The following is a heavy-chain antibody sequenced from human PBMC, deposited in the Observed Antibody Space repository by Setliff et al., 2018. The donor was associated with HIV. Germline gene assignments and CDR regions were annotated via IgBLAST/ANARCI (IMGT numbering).Heavy chain of an antibody. CDR3: ARHEGYNDFLTGYFRYKWYDP. V-gene: IGHV4-59*08. D-gene: IGHD3-9*01. Sequence: PSETLSLTCTVSGGSISSYYWSWVRQAPGKALESIASIYSGGSAIYHPSLKSRVTISVDTSKNQFSLKLSSVTAADTAVYYCARHEGYNDFLTGYFRYKWYDPWGQGTLVTVSS. J-gene: IGHJ5*02. CDR1: GGSISSYY. CDR2: IYSGGSA.